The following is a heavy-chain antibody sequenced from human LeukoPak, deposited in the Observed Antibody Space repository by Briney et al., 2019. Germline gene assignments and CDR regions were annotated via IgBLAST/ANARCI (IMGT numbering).Heavy chain of an antibody. J-gene: IGHJ3*02. D-gene: IGHD2-2*03. Sequence: PAGSLRLSCAASGFTFITHDMSWVRQTPGKGLEWVSGISGSHAGRLGTTYYADSVQGRFTISRDNSNNALYLQMHSLRAEDTAMYFCAKGGYFSFDMWGQGTKVTVSS. CDR2: ISGSHAGRLGTT. CDR3: AKGGYFSFDM. CDR1: GFTFITHD. V-gene: IGHV3-23*01.